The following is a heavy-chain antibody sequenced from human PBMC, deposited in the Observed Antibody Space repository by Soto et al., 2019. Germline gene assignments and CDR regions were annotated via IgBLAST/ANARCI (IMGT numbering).Heavy chain of an antibody. CDR1: GGSISSYY. J-gene: IGHJ4*02. CDR2: IYYSGST. V-gene: IGHV4-59*12. CDR3: ARDKITGLFDY. Sequence: SETLSLTCTVSGGSISSYYWSWIRQPPGKGLEWIGNIYYSGSTNYNPSLKSRVTISVDTSKNQFSLKLTSVTAADTAVYYCARDKITGLFDYWGQGALVTVSS. D-gene: IGHD2-8*02.